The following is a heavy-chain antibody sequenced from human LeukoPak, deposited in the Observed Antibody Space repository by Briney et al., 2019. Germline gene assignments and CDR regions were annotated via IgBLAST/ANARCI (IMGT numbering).Heavy chain of an antibody. CDR1: GSSISSSSYC. D-gene: IGHD6-19*01. CDR3: ARRGGSGWLNYYYYGMDV. CDR2: IYYSGST. V-gene: IGHV4-39*01. J-gene: IGHJ6*02. Sequence: SETLSLTCTVSGSSISSSSYCWGWIRQPPGKGLEWIGSIYYSGSTYYNPSLKSRVTISVDTSKNQFSLKLSSVTAADTAVYYCARRGGSGWLNYYYYGMDVWGQGTTVTVSS.